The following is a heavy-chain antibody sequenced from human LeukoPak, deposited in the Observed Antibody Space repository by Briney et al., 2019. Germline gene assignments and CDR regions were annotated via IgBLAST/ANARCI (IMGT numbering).Heavy chain of an antibody. Sequence: PGGSLRLSCAASGFTFSSYGMHWVRQAPGKGLEWVAVISYDGSNKYYADSVKGRFTISRDNSKNTLYLQMNSLRAEDTAVYYCAKVPDGGGDPACWGQGTLVTVSS. D-gene: IGHD2-21*02. CDR3: AKVPDGGGDPAC. J-gene: IGHJ4*02. CDR2: ISYDGSNK. V-gene: IGHV3-30*18. CDR1: GFTFSSYG.